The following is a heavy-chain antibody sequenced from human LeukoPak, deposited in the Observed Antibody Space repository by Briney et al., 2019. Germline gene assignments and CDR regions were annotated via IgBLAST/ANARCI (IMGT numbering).Heavy chain of an antibody. J-gene: IGHJ5*02. CDR2: ISAYNGNT. D-gene: IGHD4-17*01. CDR3: ARLTTVTTSRWFDP. V-gene: IGHV1-18*04. CDR1: GYTFTSYG. Sequence: ASVKVSCKASGYTFTSYGISWVRQAPGQGLEWMGWISAYNGNTNYAQKLQGRVTMTTDTSTSTAYMELRSLRSDDTAVYCCARLTTVTTSRWFDPWGQGTLVTVSS.